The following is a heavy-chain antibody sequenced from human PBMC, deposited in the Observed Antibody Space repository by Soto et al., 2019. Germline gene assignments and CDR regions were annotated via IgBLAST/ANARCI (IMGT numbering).Heavy chain of an antibody. CDR1: GFTFSSYA. CDR3: AKDQLGPERPDYYYYGMDV. J-gene: IGHJ6*02. Sequence: EVQLLESGGGLVQPGGSLRLSCAASGFTFSSYAMSWVRQAPGKGLEWVSAISGSGGSTYYADSVKGRFTISRDNSKNTLYLQMNSLRAEDTAVYYCAKDQLGPERPDYYYYGMDVWGQGTTVTVSS. V-gene: IGHV3-23*01. D-gene: IGHD1-1*01. CDR2: ISGSGGST.